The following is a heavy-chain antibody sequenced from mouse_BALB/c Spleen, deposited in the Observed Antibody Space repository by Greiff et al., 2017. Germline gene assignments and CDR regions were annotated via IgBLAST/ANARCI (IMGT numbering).Heavy chain of an antibody. CDR1: GFSLTSYG. CDR2: IWSDGST. CDR3: ARDLFGYGYFDV. J-gene: IGHJ1*01. D-gene: IGHD6-2*01. V-gene: IGHV2-6-2*01. Sequence: VQLVESGPDLVAPSQSLSITCTVSGFSLTSYGVHWVRQPPGKGLEWLVVIWSDGSTTYNSALKSRLSISKDNSKCQVFLKMNSLQTDDTARYYCARDLFGYGYFDVWGAGTTVTVSS.